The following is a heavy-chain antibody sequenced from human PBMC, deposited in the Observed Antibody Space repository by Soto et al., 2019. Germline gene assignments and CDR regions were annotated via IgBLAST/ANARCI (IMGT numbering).Heavy chain of an antibody. CDR1: DSIFSGYG. J-gene: IGHJ4*02. Sequence: GGSLRLSCAAPDSIFSGYGMHWVRQAPGKGLEWVAIIRFDGSNIKYADAVMGRFTISRDNSKNMLYLEMNSLRVEDTALYYCARDGIGSVAFSPYLDYCGQGTLVTVSS. CDR2: IRFDGSNI. V-gene: IGHV3-33*01. D-gene: IGHD6-19*01. CDR3: ARDGIGSVAFSPYLDY.